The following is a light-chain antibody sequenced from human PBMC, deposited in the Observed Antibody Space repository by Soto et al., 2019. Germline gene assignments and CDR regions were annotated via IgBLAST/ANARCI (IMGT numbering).Light chain of an antibody. CDR1: SGDVGGYNY. J-gene: IGLJ1*01. Sequence: QSALTQPPSASGSPGQSVTISCTGTSGDVGGYNYVSWYQQHPGKAPKLMIYEVSKRPSGVPDRFSGSKSGNTASLTVSGLQAEDEADYYCSSYAGSNHLVFGTGTKVTVL. V-gene: IGLV2-8*01. CDR2: EVS. CDR3: SSYAGSNHLV.